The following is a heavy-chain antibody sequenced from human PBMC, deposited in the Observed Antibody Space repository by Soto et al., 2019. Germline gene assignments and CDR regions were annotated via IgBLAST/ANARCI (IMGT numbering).Heavy chain of an antibody. V-gene: IGHV3-30*18. CDR1: GFTFSSYG. Sequence: GGSLRLSCAASGFTFSSYGMHWVRQAPGKGLEWVAVISYDGSNKYYADSVKGRFTISRDNSKNTLYLQMNSLRAEDTAVYYCAKDDAPRGGPLSYYFDYWGQGTLVTVSS. D-gene: IGHD3-10*01. J-gene: IGHJ4*02. CDR3: AKDDAPRGGPLSYYFDY. CDR2: ISYDGSNK.